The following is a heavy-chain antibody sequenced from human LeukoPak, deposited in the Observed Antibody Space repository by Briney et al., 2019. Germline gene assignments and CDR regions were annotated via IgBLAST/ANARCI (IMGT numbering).Heavy chain of an antibody. V-gene: IGHV3-21*01. D-gene: IGHD1-26*01. CDR1: GFTFSLYT. J-gene: IGHJ4*02. CDR3: ARDPSGSYPYYFDY. CDR2: ISSTSSYI. Sequence: GGSLRLSCAAPGFTFSLYTMNWVRQAPGKGLEWVSSISSTSSYIYYADSVKGRFTHSRDNAKNSLYLQMNSLRAEDTAVYYCARDPSGSYPYYFDYWGPGTLVTVSS.